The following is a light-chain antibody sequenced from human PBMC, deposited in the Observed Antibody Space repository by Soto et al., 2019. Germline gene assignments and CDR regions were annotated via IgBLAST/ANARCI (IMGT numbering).Light chain of an antibody. CDR2: GAS. CDR3: QQSSSSPIT. CDR1: QSVYYNY. Sequence: EIVLTQSPGTLSLSPVERSTLSVMSSQSVYYNYLAWYQQKPGQAPRLVIYGASNRATGIPDRFSASGSGTDFTLTISSLEPEDFAVYYCQQSSSSPITFGQGRRLEI. V-gene: IGKV3-20*01. J-gene: IGKJ5*01.